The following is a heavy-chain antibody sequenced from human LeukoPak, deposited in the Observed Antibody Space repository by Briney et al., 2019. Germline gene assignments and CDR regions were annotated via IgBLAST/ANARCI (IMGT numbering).Heavy chain of an antibody. D-gene: IGHD5-18*01. CDR1: GYTFTGYY. Sequence: ASVKVSCKASGYTFTGYYMHWVRQAPGQGLEWMGWINPNSGGTNYAQKFQGRVTMTRDTSISAAYMELSRLRSDDTAVYYCARSKRGYSYGYGFFDYWGQGTLVTVSS. CDR2: INPNSGGT. CDR3: ARSKRGYSYGYGFFDY. V-gene: IGHV1-2*02. J-gene: IGHJ4*02.